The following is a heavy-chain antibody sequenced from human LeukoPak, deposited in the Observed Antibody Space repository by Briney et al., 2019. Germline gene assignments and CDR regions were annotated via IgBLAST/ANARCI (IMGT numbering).Heavy chain of an antibody. V-gene: IGHV4-59*08. CDR3: ARPILWSGPVYSSSYGDAFDI. CDR1: GGSISSYY. J-gene: IGHJ3*02. Sequence: SETLSLTCTVSGGSISSYYWSWIRQPPGKGLEWIGYIYYSGSTNYNPSLKSRVTISVDTSKNQFSLKLSSVTAADTAVYYCARPILWSGPVYSSSYGDAFDIWGQGTMVTVSS. D-gene: IGHD6-13*01. CDR2: IYYSGST.